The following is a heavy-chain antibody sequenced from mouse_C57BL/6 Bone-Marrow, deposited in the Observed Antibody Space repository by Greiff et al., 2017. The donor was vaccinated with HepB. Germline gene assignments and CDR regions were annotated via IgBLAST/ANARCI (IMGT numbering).Heavy chain of an antibody. D-gene: IGHD2-4*01. Sequence: DVKLVESGGGLVQPGESLKLSCESNEYEFPSHDMSWVRKTPEKRLELVAAINSDGGSTYYPDTMERRFIISRDNTKKTLYLQMSSLRSEDTALYYCARHFYDYDEGYYAMDYWGQGTSVTVSS. CDR1: EYEFPSHD. J-gene: IGHJ4*01. V-gene: IGHV5-2*01. CDR3: ARHFYDYDEGYYAMDY. CDR2: INSDGGST.